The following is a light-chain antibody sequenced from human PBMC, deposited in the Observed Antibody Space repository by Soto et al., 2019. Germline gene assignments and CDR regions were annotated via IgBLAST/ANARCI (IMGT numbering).Light chain of an antibody. Sequence: DIQFTQSPSFLSASVGDRVTVSCRASQDISTSLAWFQQKAGKVPQLLVYPASTLQDGVPSRFSGSGSGTYFTLTINNLQAEDFATYYCQHLRSYPFSFGQGTKVYI. CDR3: QHLRSYPFS. CDR2: PAS. J-gene: IGKJ2*03. V-gene: IGKV1-9*01. CDR1: QDISTS.